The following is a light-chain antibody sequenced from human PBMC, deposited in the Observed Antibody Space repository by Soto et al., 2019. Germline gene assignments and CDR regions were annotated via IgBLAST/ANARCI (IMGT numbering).Light chain of an antibody. CDR2: AAS. Sequence: DVQMTQSLSSVSAAVGDRVTITCLASQGLTSWLAWYQQKPGKAPKLLIYAASRLQSGAPSRFICSGSGPNFTLTISRLQPEDFSTYYCQQTSSFPLTFRGGTKVEIK. V-gene: IGKV1-12*01. CDR1: QGLTSW. J-gene: IGKJ4*01. CDR3: QQTSSFPLT.